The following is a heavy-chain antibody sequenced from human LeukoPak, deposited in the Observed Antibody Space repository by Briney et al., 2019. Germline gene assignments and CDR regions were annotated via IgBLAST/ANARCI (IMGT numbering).Heavy chain of an antibody. V-gene: IGHV1-69*13. D-gene: IGHD3-9*01. CDR1: GGTFSSYA. CDR3: ARGGYDILTGYFDY. CDR2: IIPIFGTA. J-gene: IGHJ4*02. Sequence: ASVKVSCKASGGTFSSYAISWVRQAPGQGLEWMGGIIPIFGTANYAQKFQGRVTITADESTSTAYMELGSLRSEDTAVYYCARGGYDILTGYFDYWGQGTLVTVSS.